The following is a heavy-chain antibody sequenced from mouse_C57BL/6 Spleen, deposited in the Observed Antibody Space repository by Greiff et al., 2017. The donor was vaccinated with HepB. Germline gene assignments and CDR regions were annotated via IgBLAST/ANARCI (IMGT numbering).Heavy chain of an antibody. CDR2: IDPSESYT. J-gene: IGHJ4*01. CDR3: ARSHSLYYGSSTGYAMDY. D-gene: IGHD1-1*01. CDR1: GYTFTSYW. V-gene: IGHV1-50*01. Sequence: QVQLQQPGAELVKPGASVKLSCKASGYTFTSYWMQWVKQRPGQGLEWIGEIDPSESYTNYNQKFKGKATLTVDTSTSTAYMQLSSLTSEDSAVYYCARSHSLYYGSSTGYAMDYWGQGTSVTVSS.